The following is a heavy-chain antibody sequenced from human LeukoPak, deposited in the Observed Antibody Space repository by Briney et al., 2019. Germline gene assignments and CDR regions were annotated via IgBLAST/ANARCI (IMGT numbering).Heavy chain of an antibody. CDR1: GFTFSSYA. D-gene: IGHD2/OR15-2a*01. CDR2: ISGTGDVS. CDR3: AKAFVPYYYGMDV. J-gene: IGHJ6*02. V-gene: IGHV3-23*01. Sequence: PGGSLRLSCAASGFTFSSYAMRWVRQAPGKGLEWVSSISGTGDVSKYADSVKGRFTISRDNSKNTLYLQVNSLRAEETAVYYCAKAFVPYYYGMDVWGQGTTVTVS.